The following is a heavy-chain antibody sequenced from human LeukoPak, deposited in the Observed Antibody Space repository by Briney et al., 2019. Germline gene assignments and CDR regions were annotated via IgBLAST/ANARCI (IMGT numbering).Heavy chain of an antibody. Sequence: GGSLRLSCAVSGFTFVNYAIHWVRQAPGKGLEWVSGFDYNSGRIDYADSVKGRFTTSRDNAKNSLYLQMNSLRDEDTALYYCTKDVTPGGADVWGQGTTVTVSS. J-gene: IGHJ6*02. V-gene: IGHV3-9*01. CDR3: TKDVTPGGADV. CDR2: FDYNSGRI. CDR1: GFTFVNYA. D-gene: IGHD1-14*01.